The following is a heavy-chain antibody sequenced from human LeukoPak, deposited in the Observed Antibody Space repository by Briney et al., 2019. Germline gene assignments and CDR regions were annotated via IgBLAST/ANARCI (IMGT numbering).Heavy chain of an antibody. CDR2: IYPGDSDT. Sequence: GESLKISCKGSGYSFTTYWIGWVRQMPGKCLDWMGIIYPGDSDTRYSPSFQGQVTISADKSISTAYLQWSSLKASDTAMYYCASVGHYSAYGQNFDYWGQGTLVTVSS. V-gene: IGHV5-51*01. CDR3: ASVGHYSAYGQNFDY. CDR1: GYSFTTYW. D-gene: IGHD5-12*01. J-gene: IGHJ4*02.